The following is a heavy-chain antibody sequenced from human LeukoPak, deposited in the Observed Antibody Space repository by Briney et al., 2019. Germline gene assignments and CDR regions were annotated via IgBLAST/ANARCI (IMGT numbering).Heavy chain of an antibody. D-gene: IGHD5-12*01. CDR1: GGSISSGGYS. V-gene: IGHV4-61*08. Sequence: SQTLSLTCAVSGGSISSGGYSWSWIRQPPGKGLEWIGYIYYSGSTNYNPSLKSRVTISVDTSKNQFSLKLSSVTAADTAVYYCARDSGQHSGYDWSHWGQGALVTVSS. J-gene: IGHJ4*02. CDR2: IYYSGST. CDR3: ARDSGQHSGYDWSH.